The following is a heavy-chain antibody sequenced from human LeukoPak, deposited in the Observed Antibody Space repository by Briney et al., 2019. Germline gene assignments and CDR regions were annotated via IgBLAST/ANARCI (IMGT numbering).Heavy chain of an antibody. CDR2: MNTNSGNT. CDR1: GYTFTSYD. V-gene: IGHV1-8*01. CDR3: ARREYGSGSYHLVY. J-gene: IGHJ4*02. Sequence: ASVKVSCKASGYTFTSYDINWVRQATGQGLEWMGWMNTNSGNTGYAQKFQGRVTMTTNTSISTAYMELSSLRSEDTAVYYCARREYGSGSYHLVYWGQGTLVTVSS. D-gene: IGHD3-10*01.